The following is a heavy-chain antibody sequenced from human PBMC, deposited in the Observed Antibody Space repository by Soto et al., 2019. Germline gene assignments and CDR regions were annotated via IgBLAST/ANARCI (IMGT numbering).Heavy chain of an antibody. J-gene: IGHJ6*02. Sequence: GESLKISCKGSGYSLSSYWIGWVRQMPGKGLEWMGIIYPGDSDTTYSPSFQGQVTISADKSISTAYLQWSSLKALDTAMYYCARPTIRYYSGMDVWGQGTTVTLS. V-gene: IGHV5-51*01. D-gene: IGHD3-16*02. CDR3: ARPTIRYYSGMDV. CDR2: IYPGDSDT. CDR1: GYSLSSYW.